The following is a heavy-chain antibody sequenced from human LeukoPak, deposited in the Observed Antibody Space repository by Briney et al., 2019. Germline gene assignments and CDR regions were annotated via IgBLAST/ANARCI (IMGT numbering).Heavy chain of an antibody. CDR2: IYYSGST. J-gene: IGHJ6*02. CDR1: GGSISSYY. CDR3: ARQASFTYSSGGGYYYGMDV. V-gene: IGHV4-59*08. D-gene: IGHD6-19*01. Sequence: SETLSLTCTVSGGSISSYYWSWIRQPPGKGLEWIGYIYYSGSTNYNPSLKSRVTISVDTSKNQFSLKLSSVTAADTAVYYCARQASFTYSSGGGYYYGMDVWGQGTTVTVSS.